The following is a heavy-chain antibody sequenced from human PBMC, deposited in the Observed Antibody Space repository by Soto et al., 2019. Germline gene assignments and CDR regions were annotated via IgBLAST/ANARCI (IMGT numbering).Heavy chain of an antibody. CDR1: GGSIRSGEYY. D-gene: IGHD6-13*01. J-gene: IGHJ5*02. CDR3: ARVRGIRRRGSSWFPGNYEENNWFDP. V-gene: IGHV4-30-4*01. Sequence: PSETLYLTCTVSGGSIRSGEYYWSWIRQPPGKGLEWIGYIYHSGSTNYNPSLKSRVTISVDTSKNQFSLKLSSVTAADTAVYYCARVRGIRRRGSSWFPGNYEENNWFDPWGQGTLVTVSS. CDR2: IYHSGST.